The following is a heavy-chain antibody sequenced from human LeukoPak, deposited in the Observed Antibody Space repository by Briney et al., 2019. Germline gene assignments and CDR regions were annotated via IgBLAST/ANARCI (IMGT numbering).Heavy chain of an antibody. CDR1: GGSLTGHY. J-gene: IGHJ4*01. Sequence: SETLSLICSVSGGSLTGHYYRWFWQPPGKGLEWIGYFYYSGSTNYHPSLKSRVTISVDTSKYQFSLMVNSVTSADTAVYYCAILEAERYYVNFFDYWGHGNFVTVSS. CDR3: AILEAERYYVNFFDY. D-gene: IGHD1-26*01. CDR2: FYYSGST. V-gene: IGHV4-59*11.